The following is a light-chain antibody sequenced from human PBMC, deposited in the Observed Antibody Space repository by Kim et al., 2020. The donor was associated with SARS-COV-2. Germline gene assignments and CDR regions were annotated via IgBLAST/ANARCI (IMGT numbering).Light chain of an antibody. CDR2: GKN. V-gene: IGLV3-19*01. J-gene: IGLJ2*01. Sequence: SSELTQDPAVSVALGQTVRITCQGDSLRSYYASWYQQKPGQAPVLVIYGKNNRPSGIPDRFSGSSSGNTASLTITGAQAEDEADYYCNSWDSSGNVFGGG. CDR1: SLRSYY. CDR3: NSWDSSGNV.